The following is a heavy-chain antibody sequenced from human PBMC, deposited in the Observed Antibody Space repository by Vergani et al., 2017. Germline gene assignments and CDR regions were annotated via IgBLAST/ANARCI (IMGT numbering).Heavy chain of an antibody. J-gene: IGHJ5*02. CDR2: IYYSGST. V-gene: IGHV4-59*11. CDR1: GGSISSHY. CDR3: ARDSSGYWGHNWFDP. D-gene: IGHD3-22*01. Sequence: QVQLQESGPGLVKPSETLSLTCTVSGGSISSHYWSWIRQPPGKGLEWIGYIYYSGSTNYNPSLKSRVTISVDTSKNQFSLKLSSVTAADTAVDYCARDSSGYWGHNWFDPWGQGTLVTVSS.